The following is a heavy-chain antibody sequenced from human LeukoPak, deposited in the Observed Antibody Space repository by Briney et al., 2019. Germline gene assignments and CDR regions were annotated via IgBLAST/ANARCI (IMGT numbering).Heavy chain of an antibody. V-gene: IGHV3-74*01. CDR2: INSDGSST. Sequence: GGSLRLSCAASGFTFSSYGMHWVRQAPGKGLVWVSRINSDGSSTSYADSVKGRFTISRDNAKNTLYLQMNSLRAEDTAVYYCARVRYSYGYAIDYWGQGTLVTVSS. CDR3: ARVRYSYGYAIDY. CDR1: GFTFSSYG. D-gene: IGHD5-18*01. J-gene: IGHJ4*02.